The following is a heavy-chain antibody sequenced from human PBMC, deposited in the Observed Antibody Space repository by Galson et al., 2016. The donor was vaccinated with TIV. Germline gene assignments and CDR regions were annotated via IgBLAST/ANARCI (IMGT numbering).Heavy chain of an antibody. CDR2: ISSSGILI. Sequence: SLRLSCAISGFTFSDYYMIWVRQAPGKGLQWVSYISSSGILINYADSVKGRSTVSRDNAKDSLFLQMNSLRAEDTAVYYCARGSLDRWGQGTLVTVSS. J-gene: IGHJ5*02. V-gene: IGHV3-11*05. CDR1: GFTFSDYY. CDR3: ARGSLDR.